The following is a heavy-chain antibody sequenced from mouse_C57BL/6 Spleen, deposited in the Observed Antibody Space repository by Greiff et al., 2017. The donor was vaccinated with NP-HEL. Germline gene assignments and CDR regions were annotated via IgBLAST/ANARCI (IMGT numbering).Heavy chain of an antibody. CDR2: ISNGGGST. V-gene: IGHV5-12*01. D-gene: IGHD2-12*01. Sequence: EVQRVESGGGLVQPGGSLKLSCAASGFTFSDYYMYWVRQTPEKRLEWVAYISNGGGSTYYPDTVKGRFTISRDNAKNTLYLQMSRLKSEDTAMYYCARPPSYDSYWYFDVWGTGTTVTVSS. J-gene: IGHJ1*03. CDR1: GFTFSDYY. CDR3: ARPPSYDSYWYFDV.